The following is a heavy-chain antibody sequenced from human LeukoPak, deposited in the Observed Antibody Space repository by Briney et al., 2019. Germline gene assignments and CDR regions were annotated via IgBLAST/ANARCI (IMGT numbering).Heavy chain of an antibody. CDR1: GYIFTNYA. V-gene: IGHV1-3*03. Sequence: ASVKVSCKASGYIFTNYAIHWVRQAPGQRLEWMGWIHAGSGNTKYSQEFQGRVTLIMDTTASTTYMELSSLRSEDMAVYYCARGAAYSSQNWFDPWGQGTLVTVSS. CDR2: IHAGSGNT. J-gene: IGHJ5*02. CDR3: ARGAAYSSQNWFDP. D-gene: IGHD6-19*01.